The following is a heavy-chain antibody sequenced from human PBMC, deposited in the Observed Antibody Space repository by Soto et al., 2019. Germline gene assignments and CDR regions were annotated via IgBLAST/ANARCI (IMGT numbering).Heavy chain of an antibody. D-gene: IGHD2-2*01. Sequence: QITLMESGPTRVRPTQTLTLTCTFSGFSLSTSGVGVGWLRQPPGKALEWLALIYWDDDKRYSPSLKNRLTIHNDPSRPLLFLPLPYLPPVPTATYSSAHRFSPYARPWHPCIFAYSRQGALVALSS. J-gene: IGHJ4*02. CDR1: GFSLSTSGVG. CDR2: IYWDDDK. CDR3: AHRFSPYARPWHPCIFAY. V-gene: IGHV2-5*02.